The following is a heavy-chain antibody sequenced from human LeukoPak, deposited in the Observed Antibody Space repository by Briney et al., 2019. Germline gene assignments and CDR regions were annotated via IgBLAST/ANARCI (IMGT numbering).Heavy chain of an antibody. CDR2: IYTSGST. J-gene: IGHJ6*03. Sequence: SETPSLTCTASGGSISSYYWSWIRQSAGKGLEWIGRIYTSGSTNYNPSLKSRVTMSVDKSKNQFSLKLSSVTAAETAVYYCARETYYYGSGSRDYYMDVWGKGTTVTDSS. CDR3: ARETYYYGSGSRDYYMDV. V-gene: IGHV4-4*07. CDR1: GGSISSYY. D-gene: IGHD3-10*01.